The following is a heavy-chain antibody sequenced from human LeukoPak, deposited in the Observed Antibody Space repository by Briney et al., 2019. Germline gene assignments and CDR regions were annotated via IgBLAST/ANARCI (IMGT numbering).Heavy chain of an antibody. CDR2: INPNSGGT. D-gene: IGHD3-3*01. Sequence: ASVKVSCKASGYTFTGYYMHWVRQAPGQGLEWMGWINPNSGGTNYAQKLQGRVTMTRDTSISTAYMDLSSLRSDDTAVYYCATQYYDFWSGPRYFYYGMDVWGQGTTVTVSS. J-gene: IGHJ6*02. V-gene: IGHV1-2*02. CDR3: ATQYYDFWSGPRYFYYGMDV. CDR1: GYTFTGYY.